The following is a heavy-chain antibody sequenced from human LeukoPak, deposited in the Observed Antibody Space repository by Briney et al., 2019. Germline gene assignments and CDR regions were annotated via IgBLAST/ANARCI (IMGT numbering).Heavy chain of an antibody. D-gene: IGHD3-9*01. J-gene: IGHJ3*02. CDR2: INPNSGGT. V-gene: IGHV1-2*02. CDR3: ARIGPTYYDILTGTDAFDI. Sequence: ASVKVSCKTSGYSFTGHYMHWVRQAPGQGLEWMGWINPNSGGTNYAQKFQGRVTMTRDTSISTAYMELSRLRSDDTAVYYCARIGPTYYDILTGTDAFDIWGQGTMVTVSS. CDR1: GYSFTGHY.